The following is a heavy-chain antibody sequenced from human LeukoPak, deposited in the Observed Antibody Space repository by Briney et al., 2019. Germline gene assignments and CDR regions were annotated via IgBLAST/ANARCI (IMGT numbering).Heavy chain of an antibody. J-gene: IGHJ4*02. CDR1: GYTFTGYY. D-gene: IGHD3-22*01. CDR2: INPNSGGT. Sequence: ASVKVSCQASGYTFTGYYMHWVRQAPGQGLEWMGWINPNSGGTNYAQKFQGRVTMTRDTSISTAYVELSRLRSDDTAVYYCAISQNYYDSSGYYFFDYWGQGTLVTVSS. V-gene: IGHV1-2*02. CDR3: AISQNYYDSSGYYFFDY.